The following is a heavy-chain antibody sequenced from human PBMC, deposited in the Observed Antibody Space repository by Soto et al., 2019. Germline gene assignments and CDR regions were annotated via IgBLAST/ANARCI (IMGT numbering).Heavy chain of an antibody. J-gene: IGHJ3*02. CDR3: AIPISAPYYDFWSGYSKALDAFDI. V-gene: IGHV3-30*03. D-gene: IGHD3-3*01. CDR1: GFTFSSYG. CDR2: ISYDGSNK. Sequence: QVQLVESGGGVVQPGRSLRLSCAASGFTFSSYGMHWVRQAPGKGLEWVAVISYDGSNKYYADSVKGRFTISRDNSKNMLYLQMNSLRAEDTAVYYCAIPISAPYYDFWSGYSKALDAFDIWGQGTMVTVSS.